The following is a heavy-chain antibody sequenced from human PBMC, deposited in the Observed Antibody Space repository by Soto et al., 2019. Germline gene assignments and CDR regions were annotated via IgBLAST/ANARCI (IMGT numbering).Heavy chain of an antibody. J-gene: IGHJ5*02. Sequence: SVKFSCKASGGTFSSYAISWVRQAPGQGLEWMGGIIPICGTANYAQKFQGRFTITADKSTSTAYMELSSLRSEDTAVYYCASAELGYCSSTSCADNWFDPWGRGTLVTVSS. D-gene: IGHD2-2*01. CDR3: ASAELGYCSSTSCADNWFDP. CDR2: IIPICGTA. CDR1: GGTFSSYA. V-gene: IGHV1-69*06.